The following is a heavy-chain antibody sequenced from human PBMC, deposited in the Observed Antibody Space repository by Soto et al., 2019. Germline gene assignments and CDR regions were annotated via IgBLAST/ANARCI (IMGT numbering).Heavy chain of an antibody. CDR2: IYYSGST. D-gene: IGHD6-13*01. V-gene: IGHV4-39*01. CDR3: ARHMGSYSSSWYVFYYGMDV. CDR1: GGSISSSSYY. Sequence: PSETLSLTCTVSGGSISSSSYYWGWIRQPPGKGLEWIGSIYYSGSTYYNPSLKSRVTISVDTSKNQFSLKLSSVTAADTAVYYCARHMGSYSSSWYVFYYGMDVWGQGTTVTVSS. J-gene: IGHJ6*02.